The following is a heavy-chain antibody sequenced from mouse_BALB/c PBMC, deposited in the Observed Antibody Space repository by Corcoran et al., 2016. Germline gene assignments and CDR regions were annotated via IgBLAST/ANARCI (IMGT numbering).Heavy chain of an antibody. D-gene: IGHD2-4*01. V-gene: IGHV14-1*02. J-gene: IGHJ3*01. Sequence: SGAELVRPGALVKLSCKASGFNIKDYYMHWVKQRPEQGLEWIGWIDPENGNTIYDPKFQGKASITADTSSNTAYLQLSSLTSEDTAVYYCALSTMIKGWFAYWGQGTLVTVSA. CDR2: IDPENGNT. CDR3: ALSTMIKGWFAY. CDR1: GFNIKDYY.